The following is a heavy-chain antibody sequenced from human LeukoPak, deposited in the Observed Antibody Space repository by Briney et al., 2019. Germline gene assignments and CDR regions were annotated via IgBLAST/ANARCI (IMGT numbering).Heavy chain of an antibody. CDR3: ARTYCSGGSYSYYFDY. V-gene: IGHV1-2*02. CDR1: GYTFTSYG. Sequence: ASVKVSCKASGYTFTSYGISWVRQAPGQGLEWMGWINPNSGGTNYAQKFQGRVTMTRDTSISTAYMELSRLRSDDTAVYYCARTYCSGGSYSYYFDYWGQGTLVTVSS. D-gene: IGHD2-15*01. CDR2: INPNSGGT. J-gene: IGHJ4*02.